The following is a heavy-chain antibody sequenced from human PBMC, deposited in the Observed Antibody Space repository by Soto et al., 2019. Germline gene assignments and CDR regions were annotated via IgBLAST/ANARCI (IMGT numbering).Heavy chain of an antibody. D-gene: IGHD6-19*01. CDR2: INHSGST. J-gene: IGHJ4*02. CDR3: AREHIAVAGTPYFDY. Sequence: QVQLQQWGAGLLKPSETLSLTCAVYDGSFSGYYWSWIRQPQGKGLEWIGEINHSGSTNYNPSLKSRVTISVDTSKNQFSLKLSSVTAADTAVYYCAREHIAVAGTPYFDYWGQGTLVTVSS. V-gene: IGHV4-34*01. CDR1: DGSFSGYY.